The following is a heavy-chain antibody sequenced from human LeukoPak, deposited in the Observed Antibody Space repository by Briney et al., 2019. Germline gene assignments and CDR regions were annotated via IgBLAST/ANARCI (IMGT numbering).Heavy chain of an antibody. CDR2: INHSGST. V-gene: IGHV4-34*01. Sequence: PSGTLSLTCAVYGGSFSGYYWSWIRQPPGKGLEWIGEINHSGSTNYNPSLKSRVTISLDTSKNQFSLKLSSVTAADTAVYYCARKAPGAFDIWGQGTMVTVSS. CDR1: GGSFSGYY. J-gene: IGHJ3*02. CDR3: ARKAPGAFDI.